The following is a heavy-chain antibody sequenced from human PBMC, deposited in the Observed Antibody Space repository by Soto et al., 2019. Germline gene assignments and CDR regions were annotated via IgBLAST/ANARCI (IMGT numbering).Heavy chain of an antibody. D-gene: IGHD3-10*01. J-gene: IGHJ5*02. CDR2: IFYSGST. V-gene: IGHV4-59*12. CDR1: GGSISNYY. Sequence: PSETLSLTCTVSGGSISNYYWSWIRQPPGRGLEWIGHIFYSGSTNYNPALKRRVTISVDTSKNQFSLKLSSVTAADTAVYYCARSITMVRGVRWFDPWGQGTLVTVSS. CDR3: ARSITMVRGVRWFDP.